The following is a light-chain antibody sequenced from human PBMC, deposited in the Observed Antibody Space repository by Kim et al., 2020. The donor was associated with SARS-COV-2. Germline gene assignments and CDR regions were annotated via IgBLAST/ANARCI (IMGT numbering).Light chain of an antibody. J-gene: IGLJ2*01. CDR2: GKN. Sequence: ALGQTVRITCQGDSLRSYYASWYQQKPGQAPILVIYGKNNRPSGIPGRFSGSSSGNTASLTITGAQAEDEADYYCNSRDSSGNHLVFGGGTQLTDL. V-gene: IGLV3-19*01. CDR3: NSRDSSGNHLV. CDR1: SLRSYY.